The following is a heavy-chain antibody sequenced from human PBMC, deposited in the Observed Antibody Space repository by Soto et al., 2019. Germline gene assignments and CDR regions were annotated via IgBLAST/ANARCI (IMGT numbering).Heavy chain of an antibody. Sequence: EVQLLESGGGLVQPGGSLRLSCAASGFTFSSYAMSWVRQAPGKGLEWVSAISGSGGSTYYADSVKGRFTISRDKSKNTLDLQMNSLRAEDTAVYYCAKDRIAVAGGASDYWGQGTLVTVSS. CDR1: GFTFSSYA. CDR2: ISGSGGST. J-gene: IGHJ4*02. CDR3: AKDRIAVAGGASDY. V-gene: IGHV3-23*01. D-gene: IGHD6-19*01.